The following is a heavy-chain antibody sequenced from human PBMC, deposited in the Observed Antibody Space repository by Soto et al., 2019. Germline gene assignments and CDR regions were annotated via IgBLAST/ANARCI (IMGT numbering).Heavy chain of an antibody. CDR3: VHTVMAHTITGGHYFDY. V-gene: IGHV2-5*01. CDR1: AFSLSTNGVG. D-gene: IGHD3-3*01. CDR2: IYWNEDK. Sequence: SGPTLVNPTQTLTLTCTFSAFSLSTNGVGVGWIRQPPGKPLEWLAVIYWNEDKRYSRSLKSRLSITKDTSKNQVVLTMTTMDPVDTATYYCVHTVMAHTITGGHYFDYWGQGILVTVSS. J-gene: IGHJ4*02.